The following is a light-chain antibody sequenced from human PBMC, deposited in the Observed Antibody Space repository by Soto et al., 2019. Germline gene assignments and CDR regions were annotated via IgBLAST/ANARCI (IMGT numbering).Light chain of an antibody. Sequence: QSVVTQEPSLTVSPGETVTLTCGSSTGAVTSGHYSYWFQQKPGQAPRTLIYHTSNKHSRTPARFSGSLFGGKAALTLSGAQPEDEAEYYCLLFYSGPGVFGGGTKLTVL. CDR2: HTS. CDR3: LLFYSGPGV. V-gene: IGLV7-46*01. J-gene: IGLJ2*01. CDR1: TGAVTSGHY.